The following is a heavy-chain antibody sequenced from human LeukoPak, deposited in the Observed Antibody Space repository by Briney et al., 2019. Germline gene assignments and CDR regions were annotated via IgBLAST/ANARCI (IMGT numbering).Heavy chain of an antibody. J-gene: IGHJ4*02. CDR1: GYTFTSYD. V-gene: IGHV1-8*03. CDR3: TKLTLGWGVNDY. D-gene: IGHD3-10*01. Sequence: GASVKVSCKASGYTFTSYDINWVRQATGQGLEWMGWMNPNSGNTGYAQKFQGRVTITRNTSISTAYMELSSLRSEDTAIYYCTKLTLGWGVNDYWGQGTLVTVSS. CDR2: MNPNSGNT.